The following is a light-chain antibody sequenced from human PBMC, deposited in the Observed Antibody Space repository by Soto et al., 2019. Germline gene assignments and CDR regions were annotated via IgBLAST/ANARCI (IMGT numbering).Light chain of an antibody. J-gene: IGKJ4*01. Sequence: EIVLTQSPGTLSLSPGERATLSCRASQSFRSSYLAWYQQKPGQAPRLLIYGASSRATGIPDRFSGSGSGTDFTFTISRLEPEDFAVYYCQQYGSSPLTFGGGTKVEIK. CDR1: QSFRSSY. CDR3: QQYGSSPLT. CDR2: GAS. V-gene: IGKV3-20*01.